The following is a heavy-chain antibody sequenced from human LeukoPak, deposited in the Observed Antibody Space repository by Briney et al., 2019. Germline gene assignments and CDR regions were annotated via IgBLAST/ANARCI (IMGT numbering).Heavy chain of an antibody. CDR3: ARINQGAISSSWYDY. Sequence: ASVKVSCKASGYTFTSYGISWVRQAPGQGLEWMGLISAYNGNTSYAQKLQGRVTMTTDTSTSTAYMELRSLRSDDTAVYYCARINQGAISSSWYDYWGQGTLVTVSS. J-gene: IGHJ4*02. CDR1: GYTFTSYG. D-gene: IGHD6-13*01. V-gene: IGHV1-18*01. CDR2: ISAYNGNT.